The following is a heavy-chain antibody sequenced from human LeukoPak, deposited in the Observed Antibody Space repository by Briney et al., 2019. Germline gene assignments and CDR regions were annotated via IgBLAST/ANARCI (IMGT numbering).Heavy chain of an antibody. CDR3: ASQQFFALVITDY. V-gene: IGHV4-39*07. D-gene: IGHD3/OR15-3a*01. Sequence: PSETLSLTCTVSGGSISSSSYYWGWIRQPPGKGLEWIGSIYYSGSTYYNPSLKSRATISVDTSKNQFSLKLSSVTAADTAVYYCASQQFFALVITDYWGQGTLVTVSS. CDR2: IYYSGST. J-gene: IGHJ4*02. CDR1: GGSISSSSYY.